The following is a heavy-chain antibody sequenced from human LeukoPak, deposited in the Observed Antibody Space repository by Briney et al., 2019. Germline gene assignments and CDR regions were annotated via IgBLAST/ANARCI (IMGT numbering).Heavy chain of an antibody. J-gene: IGHJ3*02. CDR1: GGTFSSYA. D-gene: IGHD1-1*01. V-gene: IGHV1-69*05. Sequence: SVKVSCKASGGTFSSYAISWVRQAPGQGLEWMGGIIPIFGTANYAQKFQGRVTITTDESTSTAYMELSSLRSEDTAVYYCATDLYNWNRLSASRYAFDIWGQGTMVTVSS. CDR3: ATDLYNWNRLSASRYAFDI. CDR2: IIPIFGTA.